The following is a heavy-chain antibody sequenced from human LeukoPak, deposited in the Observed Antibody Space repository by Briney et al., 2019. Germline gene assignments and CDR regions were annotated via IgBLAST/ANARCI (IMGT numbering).Heavy chain of an antibody. CDR2: INPSGGST. J-gene: IGHJ4*02. D-gene: IGHD6-13*01. V-gene: IGHV1-46*01. CDR1: GYTFTRYY. CDR3: AREAAGGTTSFDY. Sequence: ASVKVSCKASGYTFTRYYMHWVRQAPGQGLEWMGIINPSGGSTSYAQKFQGRVTMTRDKSTSTVYMELSSLSSADTAVHYCAREAAGGTTSFDYWGQGTLVTVSS.